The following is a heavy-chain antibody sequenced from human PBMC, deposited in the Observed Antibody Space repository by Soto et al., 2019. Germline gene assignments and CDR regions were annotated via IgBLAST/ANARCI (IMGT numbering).Heavy chain of an antibody. V-gene: IGHV1-18*04. J-gene: IGHJ4*02. D-gene: IGHD6-19*01. CDR3: AKSSGAVAGYHFDY. Sequence: ASVKVSCKASGYTSTSYGITWVRQAPGQGLEWMGWISVYNGDTKYAQKLQGRVTMTTDTSTSTAYMELRRLRSDDTAVYYCAKSSGAVAGYHFDYGGQGTLVTVSS. CDR1: GYTSTSYG. CDR2: ISVYNGDT.